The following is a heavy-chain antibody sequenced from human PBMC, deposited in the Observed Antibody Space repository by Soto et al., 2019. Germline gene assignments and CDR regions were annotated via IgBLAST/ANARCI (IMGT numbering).Heavy chain of an antibody. CDR3: AKYCDYDSSGPDFDY. CDR1: GFDFRVTC. V-gene: IGHV3-30*18. D-gene: IGHD3-22*01. J-gene: IGHJ4*02. CDR2: ISYDGSNK. Sequence: GGSLRLSCAASGFDFRVTCMSWIRQAPGKGLEWVAVISYDGSNKYYADSVKGRFTISRDNSKNTLYLQMNSLRAEDTAVYYCAKYCDYDSSGPDFDYWGQGTLVTVS.